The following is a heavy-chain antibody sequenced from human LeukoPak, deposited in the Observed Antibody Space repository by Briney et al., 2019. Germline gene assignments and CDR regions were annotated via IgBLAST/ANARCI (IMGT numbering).Heavy chain of an antibody. CDR2: IYYSGST. Sequence: SETLSLTCTVSGGSISSYYWSWIRQPPGKGLEWIGHIYYSGSTNYNPSLKSRVTMSVDTTKNQFSLKLSSVTAADTAVYYCARDITVTTSLGYYYYYMDVWGKGTTVSISS. CDR3: ARDITVTTSLGYYYYYMDV. J-gene: IGHJ6*03. V-gene: IGHV4-59*01. CDR1: GGSISSYY. D-gene: IGHD4-17*01.